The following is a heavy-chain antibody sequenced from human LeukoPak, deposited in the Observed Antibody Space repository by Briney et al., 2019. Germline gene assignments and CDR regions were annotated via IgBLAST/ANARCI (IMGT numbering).Heavy chain of an antibody. CDR2: ISYDGSKN. J-gene: IGHJ3*01. V-gene: IGHV3-30*18. D-gene: IGHD2-15*01. Sequence: GGSLRLSCTTSGFSFTNYGIHWVRQAPGKGLEWVAVISYDGSKNFYADSVRGRFIISRDNARNTVYVHMNSLREEDTAVYYCAKDTYCSDSNCEANDALDVWGQGTTVTVSS. CDR3: AKDTYCSDSNCEANDALDV. CDR1: GFSFTNYG.